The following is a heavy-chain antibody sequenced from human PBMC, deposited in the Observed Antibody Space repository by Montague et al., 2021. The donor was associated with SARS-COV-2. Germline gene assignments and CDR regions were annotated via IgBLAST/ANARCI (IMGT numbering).Heavy chain of an antibody. CDR1: GFTFSRYG. CDR3: ARDEISSGFHFDY. Sequence: SLRLSCAASGFTFSRYGMHWVRQAPGKGLEWVAVIWYDGSNKYYXXSLKGRFTISRDNSKNTLYLQMNSLRAEDTAVYYCARDEISSGFHFDYWGQGTLVTVSS. V-gene: IGHV3-33*01. J-gene: IGHJ4*02. CDR2: IWYDGSNK. D-gene: IGHD6-19*01.